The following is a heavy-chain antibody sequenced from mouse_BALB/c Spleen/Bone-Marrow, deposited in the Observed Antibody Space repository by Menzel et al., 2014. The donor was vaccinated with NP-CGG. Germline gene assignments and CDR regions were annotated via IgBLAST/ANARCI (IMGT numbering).Heavy chain of an antibody. Sequence: EVQLQQSGAELAKPGASVKLSCTASGFNIKDTYMHWVKQRPEQGLEWIGRIDPANGNTKYDPKFQGKATITADTSSNTAYLQLSSLTSEDTAVYDCARYYYGGSLFDYWGQGTTLTVSS. V-gene: IGHV14-3*02. J-gene: IGHJ2*01. CDR3: ARYYYGGSLFDY. D-gene: IGHD1-1*01. CDR2: IDPANGNT. CDR1: GFNIKDTY.